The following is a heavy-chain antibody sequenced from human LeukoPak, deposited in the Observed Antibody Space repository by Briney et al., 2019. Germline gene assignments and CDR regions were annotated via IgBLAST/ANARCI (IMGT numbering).Heavy chain of an antibody. CDR2: MNPNSGNT. D-gene: IGHD6-13*01. Sequence: ASVKVSCKASGYTFTSYDINWVRQATGQGLEWMGWMNPNSGNTGYAQKFQGRVTMTRNTSISTAYMELSSLRSEDTAVYYFAILPDGIAAAGTLGNWFDPWGQGTLVTVSS. CDR3: AILPDGIAAAGTLGNWFDP. V-gene: IGHV1-8*01. J-gene: IGHJ5*02. CDR1: GYTFTSYD.